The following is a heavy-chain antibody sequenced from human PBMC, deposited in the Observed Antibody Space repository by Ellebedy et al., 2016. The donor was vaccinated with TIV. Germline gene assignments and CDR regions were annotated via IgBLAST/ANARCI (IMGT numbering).Heavy chain of an antibody. J-gene: IGHJ4*02. D-gene: IGHD3-10*01. V-gene: IGHV3-23*01. CDR2: IRDNGEST. Sequence: PGGSLRLSCAPSGFTFSNSAMSWVRQTPGKGLEWVSAIRDNGESTYYANSVRGRFTISRDNSKNTLYLRMKNLRAEDTAIYYCASNQRSYGSGGYFAYWGQGTLVTVSS. CDR1: GFTFSNSA. CDR3: ASNQRSYGSGGYFAY.